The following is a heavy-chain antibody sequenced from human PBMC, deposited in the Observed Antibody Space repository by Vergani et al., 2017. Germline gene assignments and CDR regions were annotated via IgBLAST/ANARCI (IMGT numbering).Heavy chain of an antibody. Sequence: QVQLQESGPGLVKPSQTLSLTCTVSGGSISSGSYYWTWIRQPAGKGLEWIGRIYTTGSTNYNPALKSRVTISIDTPKNQFSLKLSSLTASDTAVYYCAGDYSGSGGTGLSRGVNWFDPWGQGTLLTVPS. D-gene: IGHD3-10*01. V-gene: IGHV4-61*02. CDR3: AGDYSGSGGTGLSRGVNWFDP. J-gene: IGHJ5*02. CDR2: IYTTGST. CDR1: GGSISSGSYY.